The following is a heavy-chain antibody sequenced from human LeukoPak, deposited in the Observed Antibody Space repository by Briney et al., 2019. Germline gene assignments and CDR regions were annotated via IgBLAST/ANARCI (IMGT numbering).Heavy chain of an antibody. CDR1: GFTFSSYW. Sequence: TGGSLRLSCAASGFTFSSYWMNWVRQAPGKGLEWVANIKDDGSEKYYVDSVEGRFTISRDHTNNSLYLQMNSLRAEDTAAYYCARGLGSAYYYYGMDVWGQGTTVTVSS. D-gene: IGHD2-15*01. CDR2: IKDDGSEK. CDR3: ARGLGSAYYYYGMDV. V-gene: IGHV3-7*01. J-gene: IGHJ6*02.